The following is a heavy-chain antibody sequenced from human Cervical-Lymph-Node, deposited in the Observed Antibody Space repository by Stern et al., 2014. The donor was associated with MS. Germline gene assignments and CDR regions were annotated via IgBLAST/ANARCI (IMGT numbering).Heavy chain of an antibody. CDR3: ARGGGLVGYFDY. Sequence: QVQLVQSGAEAKKPGSSVQVSCKASGDTFSSYAINCVRQVPGQGLEWMGGITPVFGTTNYAQKFQGRVTITADKSTNTAYMELMTLRSEDTAVYYCARGGGLVGYFDYWGQGTLVSVSS. CDR1: GDTFSSYA. CDR2: ITPVFGTT. D-gene: IGHD1-26*01. V-gene: IGHV1-69*06. J-gene: IGHJ4*02.